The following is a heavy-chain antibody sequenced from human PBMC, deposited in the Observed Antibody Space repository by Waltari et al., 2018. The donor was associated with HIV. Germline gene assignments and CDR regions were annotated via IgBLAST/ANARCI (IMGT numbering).Heavy chain of an antibody. CDR3: ASRGGYCSGGSCYSQSARYYYGMDV. Sequence: QVQLVQSGAEVKKPGASVKVSCKASGYTFTSYAMHWVRQAPGQRLEWMGWINAGNGNTKYSQKFQGRVTITRDTSASTAYMELSSLRSEDTAVYYCASRGGYCSGGSCYSQSARYYYGMDVWGQGT. D-gene: IGHD2-15*01. V-gene: IGHV1-3*01. J-gene: IGHJ6*02. CDR1: GYTFTSYA. CDR2: INAGNGNT.